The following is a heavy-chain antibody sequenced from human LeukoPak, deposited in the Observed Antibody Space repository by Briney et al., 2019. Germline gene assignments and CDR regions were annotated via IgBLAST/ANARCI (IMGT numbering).Heavy chain of an antibody. CDR2: IYPGNSDT. CDR1: GYSFTNYW. D-gene: IGHD6-13*01. V-gene: IGHV5-51*01. CDR3: AKEEQSGSSWFAY. J-gene: IGHJ4*02. Sequence: RGESLKISCKGSGYSFTNYWIGWVRQMPGKGLEWMAIIYPGNSDTRYSPSFQGQVTISADKSISTAYLQWSSLKASDTAMYYCAKEEQSGSSWFAYWGQGTLVTVSS.